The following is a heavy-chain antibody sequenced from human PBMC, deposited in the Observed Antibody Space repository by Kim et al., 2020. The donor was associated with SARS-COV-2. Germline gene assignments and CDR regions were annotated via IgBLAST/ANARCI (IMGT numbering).Heavy chain of an antibody. CDR3: AREYSSGSTGWFDP. Sequence: SETLSLTCTVSGGSVSSGSYYWSWIRQPPGKGLEWIGYIYYSGSTNYNPSLKSRVPISVDTSKNQFSLKLSSVTAADTAVYYCAREYSSGSTGWFDPWGQGTLVTVSS. J-gene: IGHJ5*02. D-gene: IGHD6-19*01. V-gene: IGHV4-61*01. CDR2: IYYSGST. CDR1: GGSVSSGSYY.